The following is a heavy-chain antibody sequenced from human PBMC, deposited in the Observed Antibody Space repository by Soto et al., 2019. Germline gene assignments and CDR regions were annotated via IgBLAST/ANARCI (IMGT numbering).Heavy chain of an antibody. CDR1: GFTFSNYG. J-gene: IGHJ4*02. V-gene: IGHV3-30*18. CDR3: AKRREYSSSWTPIL. D-gene: IGHD6-13*01. CDR2: ISYDGSNK. Sequence: QVQLVESGGGVVQPGRSLRLSCAASGFTFSNYGMHWVRQAPGKGLEWVAVISYDGSNKYYADSVKGRFTISRDNSKNTLYLQMNSLRAEDTAVYYCAKRREYSSSWTPILWGQGTLVTVSS.